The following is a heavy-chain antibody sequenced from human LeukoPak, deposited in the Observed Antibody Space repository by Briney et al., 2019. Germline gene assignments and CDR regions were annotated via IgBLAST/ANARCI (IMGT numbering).Heavy chain of an antibody. CDR2: IIPIFGTA. D-gene: IGHD5-18*01. CDR1: GGTFSSYA. V-gene: IGHV1-69*01. Sequence: GSSVKVSCKASGGTFSSYAISWVRQAPGQGLEWMGGIIPIFGTANYAQKFQGRVTITADESTSTAYMELSSLRSEDTAVYYCARDRGRIQLWTEGYYFDYWGQGTLVTVPS. J-gene: IGHJ4*02. CDR3: ARDRGRIQLWTEGYYFDY.